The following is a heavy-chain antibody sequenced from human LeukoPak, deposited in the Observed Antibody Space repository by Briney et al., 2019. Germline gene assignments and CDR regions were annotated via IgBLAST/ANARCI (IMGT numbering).Heavy chain of an antibody. V-gene: IGHV3-48*03. CDR1: GFTFSSYE. J-gene: IGHJ3*02. D-gene: IGHD2-21*02. Sequence: GGSLRLSCAASGFTFSSYEMNWVRQAPGKGLEWVSYISSSGSTIYYADSVKGRFTISRDNAKNSLYLQMNSLRAEDTAVYYCARGGHSIVVVTAHAFDIWGQGTMVTVSS. CDR2: ISSSGSTI. CDR3: ARGGHSIVVVTAHAFDI.